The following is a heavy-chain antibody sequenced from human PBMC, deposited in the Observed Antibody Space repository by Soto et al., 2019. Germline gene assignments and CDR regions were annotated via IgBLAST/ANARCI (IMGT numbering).Heavy chain of an antibody. CDR3: ARDGPTVTPLGVWYYFDY. CDR1: GGSISSYY. Sequence: PSETLSLTCTVSGGSISSYYWSWIRQPPWKGLEWIGYIYYSGSTNYNPSLKSRVTISVDTSKNQFSLKLSSVTAADTAVYYCARDGPTVTPLGVWYYFDYWGQGTLVTVSS. D-gene: IGHD4-4*01. CDR2: IYYSGST. J-gene: IGHJ4*02. V-gene: IGHV4-59*01.